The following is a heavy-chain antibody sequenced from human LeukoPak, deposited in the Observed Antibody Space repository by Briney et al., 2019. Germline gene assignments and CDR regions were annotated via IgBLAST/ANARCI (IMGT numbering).Heavy chain of an antibody. J-gene: IGHJ4*02. CDR3: ARTISQLVFDY. V-gene: IGHV4-39*01. Sequence: PSETLSLTCAVSGGSISSSTYYWGWIRQPPGKALEWIGSIYYSGSTYYNPSLSSRVTMSVDTSKNRLSLRLSSVTAADTAVYYCARTISQLVFDYWGQGTLVTVSS. CDR2: IYYSGST. CDR1: GGSISSSTYY. D-gene: IGHD6-6*01.